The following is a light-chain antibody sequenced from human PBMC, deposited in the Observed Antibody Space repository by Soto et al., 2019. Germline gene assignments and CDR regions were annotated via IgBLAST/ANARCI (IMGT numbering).Light chain of an antibody. CDR2: KAS. CDR1: QSISSW. Sequence: DIQMTQSPSTLSASVGDRVTITCRASQSISSWLAWYQQKPGQAPNLLIYKASNLESGVPSRFSGSGSGTEFTLTISGLQTDDFATYYCQPYNRNFPWTFGQGTKVEIK. CDR3: QPYNRNFPWT. J-gene: IGKJ1*01. V-gene: IGKV1-5*03.